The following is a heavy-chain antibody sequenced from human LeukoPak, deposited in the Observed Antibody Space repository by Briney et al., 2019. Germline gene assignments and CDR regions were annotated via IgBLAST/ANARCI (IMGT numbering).Heavy chain of an antibody. CDR3: AKDSGAFDI. V-gene: IGHV3-30*02. Sequence: PGGSLRLSCAASGFTFSSYDIHWLPQAPGKGLEWVASNKYDGTNENYGDSVNGRFTISRDNSKNTLSLQMNSLRAEDTAVYYCAKDSGAFDIWGQGTMVTVSS. CDR1: GFTFSSYD. CDR2: NKYDGTNE. J-gene: IGHJ3*02.